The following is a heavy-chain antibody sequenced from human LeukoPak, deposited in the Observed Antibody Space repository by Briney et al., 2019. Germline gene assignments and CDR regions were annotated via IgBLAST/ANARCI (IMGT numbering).Heavy chain of an antibody. Sequence: SETLSLTCAVYGGSFSGYYWSWIRQPPGKGLEGIGEINHSGSTNYNPSLKSGVTISVDTSKNQFSLKLSSVTAADTAVYYCARARGELHDYWGQGTLVTVSS. J-gene: IGHJ4*02. CDR2: INHSGST. CDR3: ARARGELHDY. V-gene: IGHV4-34*01. CDR1: GGSFSGYY. D-gene: IGHD1-26*01.